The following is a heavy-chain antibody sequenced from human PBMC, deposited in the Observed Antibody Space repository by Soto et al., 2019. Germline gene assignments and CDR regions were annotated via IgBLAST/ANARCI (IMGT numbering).Heavy chain of an antibody. D-gene: IGHD3-22*01. CDR3: PREQTDRGGSSDS. CDR1: GFNFSSYG. CDR2: IWNDGSNE. J-gene: IGHJ4*02. V-gene: IGHV3-33*01. Sequence: GGALRLSREASGFNFSSYGIHWVRQAPGKGLEWVAIIWNDGSNEYYADSVKGRFTISRDNSKNTVYLQVSKLRGADTAVYFCPREQTDRGGSSDSCGQGPRVTVSS.